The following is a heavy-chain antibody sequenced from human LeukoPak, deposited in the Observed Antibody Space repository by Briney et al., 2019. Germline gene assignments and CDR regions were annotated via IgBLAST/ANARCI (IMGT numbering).Heavy chain of an antibody. Sequence: ASVKVSCKASGYTFTSYDINWVRQATGQGLEWMGWMNPNSGNTGYAQKFQGRVTMTRNTSISTAYMELSSLRSEDTAVYYCARAPVGYQLLPLYCYYYMDVWGKGTTVTVSS. J-gene: IGHJ6*03. D-gene: IGHD2-2*01. CDR2: MNPNSGNT. CDR3: ARAPVGYQLLPLYCYYYMDV. CDR1: GYTFTSYD. V-gene: IGHV1-8*01.